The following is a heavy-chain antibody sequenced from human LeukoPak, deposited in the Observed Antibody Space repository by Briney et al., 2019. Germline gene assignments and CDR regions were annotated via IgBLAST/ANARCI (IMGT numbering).Heavy chain of an antibody. V-gene: IGHV4-34*01. CDR2: INHSGST. Sequence: PSETRSLTCTVYGGSFSDCYWTWVRQPPGKGLEWIGEINHSGSTKYNPSLKSRVTISVDTSRNQFSLTLSSVTAADTAVYFCTRCGGFDYLDDYWGQGTLVTVSS. CDR3: TRCGGFDYLDDY. J-gene: IGHJ4*02. CDR1: GGSFSDCY. D-gene: IGHD5-12*01.